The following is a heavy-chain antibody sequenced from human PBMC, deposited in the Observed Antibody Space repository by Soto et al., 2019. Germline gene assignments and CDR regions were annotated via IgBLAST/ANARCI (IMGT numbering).Heavy chain of an antibody. CDR3: ARHQRLRAWVI. CDR1: GGNFSNYA. D-gene: IGHD5-12*01. V-gene: IGHV1-69*01. J-gene: IGHJ1*01. Sequence: QVQLVQSGAEVKKPGSSVILSCTTSGGNFSNYAISWVRQAHGQGLEWMGASIPFFGTTHNAQKFRGRVTITADEPTRTVYMDLSSLRWDSTAVYFCARHQRLRAWVIWGQGNLVTVSS. CDR2: SIPFFGTT.